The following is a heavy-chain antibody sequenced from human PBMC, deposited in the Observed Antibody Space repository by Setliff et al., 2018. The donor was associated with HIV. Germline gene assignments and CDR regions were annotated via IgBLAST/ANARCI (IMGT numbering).Heavy chain of an antibody. J-gene: IGHJ3*02. D-gene: IGHD2-21*02. CDR2: LSPDSGNT. CDR3: VRKYAKGKNIAVVTARDRAFDI. CDR1: GYTFNSYD. V-gene: IGHV1-8*02. Sequence: ASVKVSCKASGYTFNSYDINWVRQATRQGLEWMGWLSPDSGNTGFAQKFEGRVTMTRNTSIITAYMELSSLRFEDTAMYYCVRKYAKGKNIAVVTARDRAFDIWGQGTMVTVSS.